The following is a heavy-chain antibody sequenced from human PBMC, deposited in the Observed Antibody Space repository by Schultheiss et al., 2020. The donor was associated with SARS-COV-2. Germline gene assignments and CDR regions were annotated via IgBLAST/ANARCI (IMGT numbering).Heavy chain of an antibody. V-gene: IGHV3-15*01. CDR2: IKSKTDGGTT. D-gene: IGHD3-22*01. Sequence: GESLKISCAASGFTFSSYAMSWVRQAPGKGLEWVGRIKSKTDGGTTDYAAPVKGRFTISRDDSKNTLYLQMNSLKTEDTALYYCTTRRIITSVADYWGQGTLVTVSS. J-gene: IGHJ4*02. CDR3: TTRRIITSVADY. CDR1: GFTFSSYA.